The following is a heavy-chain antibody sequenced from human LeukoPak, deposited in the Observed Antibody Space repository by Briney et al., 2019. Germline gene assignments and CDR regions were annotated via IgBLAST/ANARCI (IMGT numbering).Heavy chain of an antibody. J-gene: IGHJ4*02. D-gene: IGHD3-22*01. CDR3: ARPEYYYDSSGYYF. CDR1: GYTFTSYA. CDR2: INAGNGNT. V-gene: IGHV1-3*01. Sequence: HGASAKVSCKASGYTFTSYAMHWVRQAPGQRLEWMGWINAGNGNTKYSQKFQGRVTITRDTSASTAYMELSSLRSEDTAVYYCARPEYYYDSSGYYFWGQGTLVTVSS.